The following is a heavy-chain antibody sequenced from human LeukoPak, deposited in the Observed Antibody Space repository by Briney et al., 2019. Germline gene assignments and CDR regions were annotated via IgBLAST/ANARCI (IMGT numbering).Heavy chain of an antibody. CDR3: ATDQWLDYYYGMDV. CDR1: GFTFSSYA. J-gene: IGHJ6*02. D-gene: IGHD6-19*01. V-gene: IGHV3-23*01. CDR2: ISGSGGST. Sequence: GGSLRLSCAASGFTFSSYAMSWVRQAPGKGLEWVSAISGSGGSTYYADSVKGRFTISRDNSKNTLYLQMNSLRAEDTAVYYCATDQWLDYYYGMDVWGQGTTVTVSS.